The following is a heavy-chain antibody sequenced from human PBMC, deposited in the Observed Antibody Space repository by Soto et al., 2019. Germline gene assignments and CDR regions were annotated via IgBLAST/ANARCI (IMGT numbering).Heavy chain of an antibody. CDR1: GYTFTSYD. J-gene: IGHJ4*02. CDR3: ARDNPDYYDSSGYYPYLFDY. Sequence: ASVKVSCKASGYTFTSYDINWVRQATGQGLEWMGWVNPNSGNTDYAQKFQGRVTMTRNTSISTAYLELSSLRSEDTAVYYCARDNPDYYDSSGYYPYLFDYWGQGTLVTVSS. CDR2: VNPNSGNT. V-gene: IGHV1-8*01. D-gene: IGHD3-22*01.